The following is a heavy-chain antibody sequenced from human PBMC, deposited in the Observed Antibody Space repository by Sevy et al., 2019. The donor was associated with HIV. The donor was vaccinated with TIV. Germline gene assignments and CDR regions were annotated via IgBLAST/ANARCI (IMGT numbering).Heavy chain of an antibody. CDR3: AKKMGVGSGMAFLVDY. CDR1: GFTFSSFA. CDR2: ISGTGDHT. D-gene: IGHD1-26*01. Sequence: GGSLRLSCAASGFTFSSFAMGWVHQAPGKGLDWISVISGTGDHTYYADSVKGRFTISRDNSKNTLFLQMNSLRAEDTAIFYCAKKMGVGSGMAFLVDYWGQGTLVTVSS. J-gene: IGHJ4*02. V-gene: IGHV3-23*01.